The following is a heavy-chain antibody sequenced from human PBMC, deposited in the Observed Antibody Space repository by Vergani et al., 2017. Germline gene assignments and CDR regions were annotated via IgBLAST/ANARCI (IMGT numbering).Heavy chain of an antibody. CDR2: IIPIFGTA. Sequence: QVQLVQSGAEVKKPGSSVKVSCKASGVTFSSYAISWVRQAPGQGLEWMGRIIPIFGTANYAQKFQGRVTITADESTNTAYMELSSLRSEDPAVYYCAGSKVVPAVYYYYGMDVWGQGTTVTVSS. CDR1: GVTFSSYA. CDR3: AGSKVVPAVYYYYGMDV. D-gene: IGHD2-2*01. J-gene: IGHJ6*02. V-gene: IGHV1-69*13.